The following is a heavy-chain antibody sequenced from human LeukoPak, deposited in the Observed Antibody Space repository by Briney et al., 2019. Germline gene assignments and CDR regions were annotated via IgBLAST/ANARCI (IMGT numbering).Heavy chain of an antibody. D-gene: IGHD2/OR15-2a*01. CDR1: GGSISSYY. V-gene: IGHV4-59*08. J-gene: IGHJ4*02. CDR3: ARHSSRWTPNRNFDY. CDR2: IYYSGST. Sequence: SETLSLTCTVSGGSISSYYWSWIRQPPGKGLEWIGYIYYSGSTNYNPSLKSRVTISVDTSKNQFSLKLSSVTAADTAVYYCARHSSRWTPNRNFDYWGQGTLVTVSS.